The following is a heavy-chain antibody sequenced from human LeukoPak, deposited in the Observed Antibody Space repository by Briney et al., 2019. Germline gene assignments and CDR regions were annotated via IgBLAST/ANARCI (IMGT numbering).Heavy chain of an antibody. J-gene: IGHJ4*02. CDR2: ISAYNGNT. D-gene: IGHD4-17*01. Sequence: ASVKVSCKASGYTFTSYGISWVRQAPGQGLEWMGWISAYNGNTNYAQKLQGRVTMTTDTSTSTAYVELSRLRSDDTAVYYCAREDYGDYAVDYWGQGTLVTVSS. V-gene: IGHV1-18*01. CDR1: GYTFTSYG. CDR3: AREDYGDYAVDY.